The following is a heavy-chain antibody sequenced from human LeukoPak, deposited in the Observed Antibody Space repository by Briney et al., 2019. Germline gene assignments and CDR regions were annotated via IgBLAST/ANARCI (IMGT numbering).Heavy chain of an antibody. CDR1: GFTFSSYA. D-gene: IGHD3-22*01. V-gene: IGHV3-23*01. J-gene: IGHJ4*02. CDR3: AKVIGQYYYDSSGYSIFDY. CDR2: ISGSGGST. Sequence: GGSLRLSCAASGFTFSSYAMSWVRQAPGKGLEWVSAISGSGGSTYYADSVKGRFTISRDNSKDTLYLQMNSLRGEDTALYYCAKVIGQYYYDSSGYSIFDYWGQGTLVTVSS.